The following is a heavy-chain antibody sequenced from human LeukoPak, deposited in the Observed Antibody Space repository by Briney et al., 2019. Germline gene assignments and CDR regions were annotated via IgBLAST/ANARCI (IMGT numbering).Heavy chain of an antibody. CDR2: IIPIFGTT. CDR1: GGTFSSYA. V-gene: IGHV1-69*01. Sequence: ASVKVSCKASGGTFSSYAISWVRQAPGQGLEWMGGIIPIFGTTNYAQKFQGRVTITADESTTTAYMELSSLKSEDTAVYHCAGGNSYIYGAYDFWGQGTMVTVSS. D-gene: IGHD5-18*01. J-gene: IGHJ3*01. CDR3: AGGNSYIYGAYDF.